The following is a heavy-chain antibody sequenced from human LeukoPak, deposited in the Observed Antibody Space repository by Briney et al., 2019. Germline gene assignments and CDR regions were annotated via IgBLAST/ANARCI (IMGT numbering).Heavy chain of an antibody. J-gene: IGHJ5*02. Sequence: ASVKVSCKASGYTFTSYGISWVRQAPGQGLEWMGWISAYNGNTNYAQKLQGRVTMTTDTSTSTAYMELRSPRSDDTAVYYCARDSYDILTGELGWFDPWGQGTLVTVSS. D-gene: IGHD3-9*01. CDR3: ARDSYDILTGELGWFDP. CDR1: GYTFTSYG. CDR2: ISAYNGNT. V-gene: IGHV1-18*01.